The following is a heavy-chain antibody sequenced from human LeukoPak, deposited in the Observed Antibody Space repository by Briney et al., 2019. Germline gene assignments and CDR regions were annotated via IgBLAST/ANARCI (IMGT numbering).Heavy chain of an antibody. CDR3: VRVVTGSVDY. Sequence: SETLSLTCTVSGGSISSYYWSWIRQPPGKGLEWIGYIYYTGDTNYIPSLESRVTISVDTSKNQFSLKLGSVTAADTAIYYCVRVVTGSVDYWGQGALVTVSS. J-gene: IGHJ4*02. V-gene: IGHV4-59*01. CDR2: IYYTGDT. D-gene: IGHD3-10*01. CDR1: GGSISSYY.